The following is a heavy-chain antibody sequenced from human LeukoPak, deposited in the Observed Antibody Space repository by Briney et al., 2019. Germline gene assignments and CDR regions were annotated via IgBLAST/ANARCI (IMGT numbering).Heavy chain of an antibody. J-gene: IGHJ4*02. CDR3: ARGPPNWGYDY. Sequence: ASVKVSCRASGYTFTSYDFNWVRQATGQRPEWMGRMSPNSGDTGYAQKFQDRVTMTRNTSISTAYMELSSLRSDDTAVYYCARGPPNWGYDYWGPGTLVTVSS. V-gene: IGHV1-8*01. CDR1: GYTFTSYD. D-gene: IGHD7-27*01. CDR2: MSPNSGDT.